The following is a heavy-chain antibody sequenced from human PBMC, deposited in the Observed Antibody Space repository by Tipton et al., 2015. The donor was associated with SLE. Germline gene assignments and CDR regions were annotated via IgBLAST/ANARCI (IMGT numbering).Heavy chain of an antibody. CDR3: ARSNYDYIWGSYRASTAADAFDI. D-gene: IGHD3-16*02. CDR1: GGSFSGYY. CDR2: INHGGST. Sequence: TLSLTCAVYGGSFSGYYWSWIRQPPGKGLEWIREINHGGSTNYNPSLKSRVTISVDTSKNQFSLKLSSVTAADTAVYYCARSNYDYIWGSYRASTAADAFDIWGQGTMVTVSS. V-gene: IGHV4-34*01. J-gene: IGHJ3*02.